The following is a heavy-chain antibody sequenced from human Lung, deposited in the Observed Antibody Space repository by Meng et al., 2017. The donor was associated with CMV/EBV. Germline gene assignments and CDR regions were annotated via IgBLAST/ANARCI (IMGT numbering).Heavy chain of an antibody. Sequence: PLVDSGPGLMKPSHIPSLSCTVSCDSISSGEFLGSWLRQPPGKGLDWIGYMDYRGSTFYNPSLKSRVTISVDTSKNQFSLKLSSVTAADTAVYFCARGELLWDYWGQGTLVTVSS. D-gene: IGHD2-2*01. CDR3: ARGELLWDY. V-gene: IGHV4-30-4*01. J-gene: IGHJ4*02. CDR2: MDYRGST. CDR1: CDSISSGEFL.